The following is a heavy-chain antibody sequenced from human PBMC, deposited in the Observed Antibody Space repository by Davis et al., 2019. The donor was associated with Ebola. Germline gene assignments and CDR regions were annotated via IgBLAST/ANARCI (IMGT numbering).Heavy chain of an antibody. CDR2: IYPGDSDT. Sequence: GESLKISCQGSGYSFTSYWIGWVRQMPGKGLEWMGIIYPGDSDTRYSPSFQGQVTISAAKSISTAYLQWSSLKASDTAMYYCARHARYYGSGSQVYYYYGMDVWGQGTTVTVSS. V-gene: IGHV5-51*01. CDR3: ARHARYYGSGSQVYYYYGMDV. J-gene: IGHJ6*02. D-gene: IGHD3-10*01. CDR1: GYSFTSYW.